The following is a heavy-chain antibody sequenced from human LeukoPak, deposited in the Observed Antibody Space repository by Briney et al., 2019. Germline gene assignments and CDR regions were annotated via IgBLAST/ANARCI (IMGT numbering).Heavy chain of an antibody. Sequence: SETLSLTCTVSGGSISSYYWSWIRQPAGKGLEWIGRIYTSGSTNYNPSLKSRVTMSVDTSKNQFSLKLSSVTAAGTAVYYCARDLDSSGPVRSAFDIWGQGTMVTVSS. CDR3: ARDLDSSGPVRSAFDI. CDR2: IYTSGST. J-gene: IGHJ3*02. CDR1: GGSISSYY. V-gene: IGHV4-4*07. D-gene: IGHD3-22*01.